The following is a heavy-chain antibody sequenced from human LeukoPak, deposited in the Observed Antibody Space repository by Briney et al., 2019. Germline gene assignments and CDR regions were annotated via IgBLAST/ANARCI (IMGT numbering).Heavy chain of an antibody. D-gene: IGHD1-26*01. J-gene: IGHJ3*02. CDR2: ISGSGGST. Sequence: GATLRVSSAASLFTFSSYARSWVCQTPGRGVEWVSAISGSGGSTHYADSLKGGFTISRDNSKNTLYLQMNSLRAEDTAVYYCAKNSWEHDAFDIWGQGTMVTVSS. CDR3: AKNSWEHDAFDI. V-gene: IGHV3-23*01. CDR1: LFTFSSYA.